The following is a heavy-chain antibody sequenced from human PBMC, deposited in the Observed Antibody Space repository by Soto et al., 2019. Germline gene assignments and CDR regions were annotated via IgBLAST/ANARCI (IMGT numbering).Heavy chain of an antibody. V-gene: IGHV1-69*13. D-gene: IGHD1-26*01. CDR2: IIPIFGTA. CDR1: GGTFSSYA. J-gene: IGHJ3*02. Sequence: GASVKVSCKASGGTFSSYAISWVRQAPGQGLEWMGGIIPIFGTANYAQKFQGRVTITADESTSTAYMELSSLRSEDTAAYYCARGIGWDPQGAFEIRGQGTMVTVSS. CDR3: ARGIGWDPQGAFEI.